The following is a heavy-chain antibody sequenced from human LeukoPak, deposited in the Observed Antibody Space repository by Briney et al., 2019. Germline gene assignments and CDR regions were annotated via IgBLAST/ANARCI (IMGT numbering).Heavy chain of an antibody. CDR1: GFTFSSYA. V-gene: IGHV3-30-3*01. Sequence: GGSLRLSCAASGFTFSSYAMHWVRPAPGKGLEWVAVISYDGSNKYYADSVKGRFTISRDNSKNTLYLQMNSLRAEDTAVYYCARDNSSGYYVTFGAFDIWGQGTMVTVSS. CDR2: ISYDGSNK. CDR3: ARDNSSGYYVTFGAFDI. D-gene: IGHD3-22*01. J-gene: IGHJ3*02.